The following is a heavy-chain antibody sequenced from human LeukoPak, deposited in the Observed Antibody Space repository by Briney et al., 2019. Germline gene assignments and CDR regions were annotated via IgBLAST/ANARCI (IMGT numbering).Heavy chain of an antibody. CDR2: IYPGDSDT. CDR1: GYSFTSYW. V-gene: IGHV5-51*01. J-gene: IGHJ6*03. D-gene: IGHD1-26*01. CDR3: ATSGSYQTRYYYYYMDV. Sequence: GESLKISCKGSGYSFTSYWIGWVRQMPGKGLEWMGIIYPGDSDTRYSPSFQGQVTISADKSISTAYLQWSSPKASDTAMYYCATSGSYQTRYYYYYMDVWGKGTTVTVSS.